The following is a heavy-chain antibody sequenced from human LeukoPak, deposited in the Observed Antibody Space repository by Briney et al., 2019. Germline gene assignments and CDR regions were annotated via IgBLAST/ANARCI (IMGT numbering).Heavy chain of an antibody. CDR2: ISGSGGST. CDR3: AKMTTYSSSSKIHFDY. J-gene: IGHJ4*02. CDR1: GFTFSSYA. V-gene: IGHV3-23*01. Sequence: GGSLRPSCAASGFTFSSYAMSWVRQAPGKGLEWVSAISGSGGSTYYADSVKGRFTISRDNSKNTLYLQMNSLRAEDTAVYYCAKMTTYSSSSKIHFDYWGQGTLVTVSS. D-gene: IGHD6-6*01.